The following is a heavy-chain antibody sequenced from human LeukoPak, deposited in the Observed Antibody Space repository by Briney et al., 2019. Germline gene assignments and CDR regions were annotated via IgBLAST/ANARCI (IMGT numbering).Heavy chain of an antibody. CDR2: INPNSGGT. CDR1: GYTFINNW. Sequence: ASVKVSCKASGYTFINNWMHWVRQAPGQGLEWMGWINPNSGGTNYAQKFQGRVTMTTDTSMSTAYMELSRLTSDDTAVYYCARVGGRSWFDPWGQGTLVTVSS. CDR3: ARVGGRSWFDP. J-gene: IGHJ5*02. V-gene: IGHV1-2*02.